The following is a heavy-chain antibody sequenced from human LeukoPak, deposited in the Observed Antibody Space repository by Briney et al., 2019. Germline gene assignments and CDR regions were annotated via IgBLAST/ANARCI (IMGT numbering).Heavy chain of an antibody. CDR3: ARGLSKGPYRGAVAGSFDY. V-gene: IGHV1-8*01. J-gene: IGHJ4*02. CDR1: GYTFASYD. Sequence: ASVKLSCQASGYTFASYDINWVRPATGQGLEWMGWMNPNSGNTGYAQKFQGRVTMTRNTSISTAYMELSSLRSEDTAVYYYARGLSKGPYRGAVAGSFDYWGQGTLVTVSS. D-gene: IGHD6-19*01. CDR2: MNPNSGNT.